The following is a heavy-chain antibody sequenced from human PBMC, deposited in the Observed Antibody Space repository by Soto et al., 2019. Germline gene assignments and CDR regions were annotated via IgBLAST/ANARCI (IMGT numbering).Heavy chain of an antibody. CDR1: GYTFTSYD. Sequence: ASVKVSCKASGYTFTSYDINWVRQATGQGLEWMGWMNPNSGNTGYAQKFQGRVTMTRNTSISTAYMELSSLRPEDTAVYSCVRKYSSGWYDLDYWGQGTQVTVSS. J-gene: IGHJ4*02. D-gene: IGHD6-19*01. V-gene: IGHV1-8*01. CDR2: MNPNSGNT. CDR3: VRKYSSGWYDLDY.